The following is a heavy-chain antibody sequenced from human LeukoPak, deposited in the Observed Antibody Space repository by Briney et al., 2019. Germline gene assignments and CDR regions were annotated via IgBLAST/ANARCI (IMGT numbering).Heavy chain of an antibody. CDR1: GGSISSGGYY. V-gene: IGHV4-39*07. CDR3: ARIKFGGVDY. CDR2: INHSGST. J-gene: IGHJ4*02. Sequence: PSETLSLTCTVSGGSISSGGYYWSWIHQPPGKGLEWIGEINHSGSTNYNPSLKSRVTISVDTSKNQFSLKLSSVTAADTAVYYCARIKFGGVDYWGQGTLVTVSS. D-gene: IGHD3-10*01.